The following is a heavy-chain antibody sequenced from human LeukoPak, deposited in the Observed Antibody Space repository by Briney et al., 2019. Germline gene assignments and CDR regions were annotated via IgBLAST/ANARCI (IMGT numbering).Heavy chain of an antibody. V-gene: IGHV3-23*01. CDR1: GFTFSSYA. J-gene: IGHJ4*02. D-gene: IGHD3-9*01. CDR3: AKDGKPDILTGYYKGYFDY. CDR2: ISGSGGST. Sequence: GSLRLSCAASGFTFSSYAMSWVRQAPGKGLEWVSAISGSGGSTHYADSVKGRFTISRDNSKNTLYLQMNSLRAEDTAVYYCAKDGKPDILTGYYKGYFDYWGQGTLVTVSS.